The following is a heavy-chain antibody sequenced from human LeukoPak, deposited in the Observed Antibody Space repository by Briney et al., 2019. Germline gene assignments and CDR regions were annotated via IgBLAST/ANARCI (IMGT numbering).Heavy chain of an antibody. D-gene: IGHD6-19*01. CDR3: ARQQWLAFDY. V-gene: IGHV3-33*01. J-gene: IGHJ4*02. CDR1: GFTFSSYG. Sequence: PGGSLRHSCAASGFTFSSYGMHWVRQAPGKGLEWVALIWNDGSNKYYADSVKGRFTISRDTSKNTLYLQMNSLRAEDTAVYYCARQQWLAFDYWGQGTLVTVSS. CDR2: IWNDGSNK.